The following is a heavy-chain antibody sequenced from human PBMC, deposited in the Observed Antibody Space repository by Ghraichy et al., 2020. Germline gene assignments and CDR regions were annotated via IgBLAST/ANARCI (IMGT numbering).Heavy chain of an antibody. Sequence: GGSLRLSCAASGFTFSNYDMSWVRQAPGKGLEWVSYISSRSSTIYYADSVKGRFTISRDNAKNSLYLLMNSLRAEDTAVYYCARDQYYDILTGYHNYFDSWGQGTLVTVSS. CDR1: GFTFSNYD. J-gene: IGHJ4*02. CDR3: ARDQYYDILTGYHNYFDS. CDR2: ISSRSSTI. D-gene: IGHD3-9*01. V-gene: IGHV3-48*04.